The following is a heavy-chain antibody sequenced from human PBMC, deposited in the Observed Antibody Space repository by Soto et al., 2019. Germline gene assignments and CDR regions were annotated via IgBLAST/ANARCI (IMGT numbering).Heavy chain of an antibody. V-gene: IGHV1-18*04. CDR1: GYTFTSYG. CDR3: ASSEYSSSSLYYYCYYGMDA. CDR2: ISAYNGNT. J-gene: IGHJ6*02. Sequence: ASVKVSCKASGYTFTSYGISWVRQAPGQGLEWMGWISAYNGNTNYAQKLQGRVTMTTDTSTSTAYMELRSLRSDDTAVYYCASSEYSSSSLYYYCYYGMDAWGQGTTVTVSS. D-gene: IGHD6-6*01.